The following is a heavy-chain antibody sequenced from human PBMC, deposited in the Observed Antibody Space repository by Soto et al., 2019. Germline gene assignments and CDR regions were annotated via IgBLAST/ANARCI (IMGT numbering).Heavy chain of an antibody. CDR3: ARRYGSSLDF. Sequence: SETLSLTCTVSGGSISSYYWSWIRQPPGKGLEWIGYIYYSGSTTYNPSLKSRVTISVDTSKNQFSLKLSSVTAADTAVYYCARRYGSSLDFWGQGTLVTVSS. V-gene: IGHV4-59*08. D-gene: IGHD6-13*01. CDR1: GGSISSYY. CDR2: IYYSGST. J-gene: IGHJ4*02.